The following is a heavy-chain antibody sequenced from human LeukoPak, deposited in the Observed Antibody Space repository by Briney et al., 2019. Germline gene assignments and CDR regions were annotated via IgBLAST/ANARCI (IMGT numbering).Heavy chain of an antibody. CDR3: AKRRNYDGSGYYFDY. CDR1: GFTFSSYA. D-gene: IGHD3-22*01. J-gene: IGHJ4*02. Sequence: GGSLRLSCAASGFTFSSYAMNWVRQAPGKGLEWVSAISGSGGSTYYADSVKGRFTISRDNSKNTLYLQMSSLRAEDTAIYYCAKRRNYDGSGYYFDYWGRGTLVTVSS. V-gene: IGHV3-23*01. CDR2: ISGSGGST.